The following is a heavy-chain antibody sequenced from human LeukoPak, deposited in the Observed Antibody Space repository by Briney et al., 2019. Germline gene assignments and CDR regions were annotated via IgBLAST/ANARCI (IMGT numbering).Heavy chain of an antibody. J-gene: IGHJ4*02. Sequence: SETLSLTCTVSGGSISSSSYYWGWIRQPPGKGLEWIGSIYYSGSTNYNPSLKSRVTISVDTSKNQFSLKLSSVTAADTAVYYCARHPGRPMVRGVITRYLFDYWGQGTLVTVSS. CDR2: IYYSGST. CDR3: ARHPGRPMVRGVITRYLFDY. V-gene: IGHV4-39*01. CDR1: GGSISSSSYY. D-gene: IGHD3-10*01.